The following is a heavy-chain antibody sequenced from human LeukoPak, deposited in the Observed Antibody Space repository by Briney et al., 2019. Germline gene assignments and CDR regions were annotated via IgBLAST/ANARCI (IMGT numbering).Heavy chain of an antibody. CDR3: ARPNITSYYDSRGYDAFDV. CDR1: GYRFRNYW. V-gene: IGHV5-51*01. Sequence: GESLKISCKGAGYRFRNYWIAWGRQMPGKGVEWMGIIFPDDSDTRYSPSFQGKVTISADKSVKMAYLQWSRLNATDTAMYYCARPNITSYYDSRGYDAFDVWGQGTMVTVSS. J-gene: IGHJ3*01. D-gene: IGHD3-22*01. CDR2: IFPDDSDT.